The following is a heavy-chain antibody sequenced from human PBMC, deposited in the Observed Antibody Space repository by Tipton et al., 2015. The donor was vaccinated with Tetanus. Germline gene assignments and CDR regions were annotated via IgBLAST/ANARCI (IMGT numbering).Heavy chain of an antibody. CDR3: ARHGVKTLHSWFDP. Sequence: QSGPEVKKPGESLKISCKVSGYNFTLYWIGWGRQMPGKGLEWMGIIYPRDSNTRYSPSFQGQVTISAATSISTAYLQWSSLKASDTAMYYCARHGVKTLHSWFDPWGQGTQVIVSS. D-gene: IGHD2-21*01. CDR1: GYNFTLYW. J-gene: IGHJ5*02. V-gene: IGHV5-51*01. CDR2: IYPRDSNT.